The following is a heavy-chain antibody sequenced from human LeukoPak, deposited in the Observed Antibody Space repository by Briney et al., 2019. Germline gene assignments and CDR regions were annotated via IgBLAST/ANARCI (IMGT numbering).Heavy chain of an antibody. D-gene: IGHD4-17*01. CDR1: GFTFDDYA. Sequence: PGGSLRLSCAASGFTFDDYAMHWVRHAPGKGLEWVSLISGDGGSTYYADSVEGRFTISRDNSKNYLYLQMNSLRTEDTALYYCAKVAHDYGGFYWYSDLWGRGTLVTVSS. CDR2: ISGDGGST. V-gene: IGHV3-43*02. J-gene: IGHJ2*01. CDR3: AKVAHDYGGFYWYSDL.